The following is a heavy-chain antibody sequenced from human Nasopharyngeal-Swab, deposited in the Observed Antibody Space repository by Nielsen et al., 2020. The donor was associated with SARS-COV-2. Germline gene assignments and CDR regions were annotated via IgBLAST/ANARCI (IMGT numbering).Heavy chain of an antibody. CDR3: GRVVVVAATRLAFDI. CDR2: INHSGST. V-gene: IGHV4-34*09. D-gene: IGHD2-15*01. Sequence: WIRQPPGKGLEWIGEINHSGSTNYNPSLKSRVTISVDTSKNQFSLKLSSVTAADTAVYYCGRVVVVAATRLAFDIWGQGTMVTVSS. J-gene: IGHJ3*02.